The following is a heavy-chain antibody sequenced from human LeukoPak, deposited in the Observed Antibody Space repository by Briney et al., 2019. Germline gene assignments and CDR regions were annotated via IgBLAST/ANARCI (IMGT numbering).Heavy chain of an antibody. CDR3: ARGGTEGYYFDY. V-gene: IGHV4-34*01. CDR2: INHSGST. J-gene: IGHJ4*02. Sequence: SETLSLTCAAYGGSFSGYYWSWIRQPPGKGLEWVGEINHSGSTNYNPSLKSRVTISVDTSKNQFSLKLSSVTAADTGVYYCARGGTEGYYFDYWGEGTLVTVSS. CDR1: GGSFSGYY. D-gene: IGHD1-1*01.